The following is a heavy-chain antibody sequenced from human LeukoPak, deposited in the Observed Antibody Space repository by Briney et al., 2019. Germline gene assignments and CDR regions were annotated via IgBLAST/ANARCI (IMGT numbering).Heavy chain of an antibody. CDR1: GFTFSSYW. CDR2: INSDGSST. D-gene: IGHD6-19*01. Sequence: GGSLRLSCAASGFTFSSYWMYWVRQPPGKGLVWVSRINSDGSSTSYADSVKGRFTISRDNAKNTLYLQMNSLRAEDTAVYYCVTGIAVSVDDYWGQGALVTVSS. CDR3: VTGIAVSVDDY. J-gene: IGHJ4*02. V-gene: IGHV3-74*01.